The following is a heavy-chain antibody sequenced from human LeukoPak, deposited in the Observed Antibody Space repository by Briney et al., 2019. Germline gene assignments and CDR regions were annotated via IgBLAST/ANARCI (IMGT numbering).Heavy chain of an antibody. D-gene: IGHD6-13*01. CDR1: GFTFSSYS. V-gene: IGHV3-21*01. CDR2: ISSSSSYI. Sequence: GGSLRLSCAASGFTFSSYSMNWVRQAPGKGLEWVSSISSSSSYIYYADSVKGRFTISRDNAKNSLYLQMNSLGAEDTAVYYCARDLIAAAGTWWFDPWGQGTLVTVSS. CDR3: ARDLIAAAGTWWFDP. J-gene: IGHJ5*02.